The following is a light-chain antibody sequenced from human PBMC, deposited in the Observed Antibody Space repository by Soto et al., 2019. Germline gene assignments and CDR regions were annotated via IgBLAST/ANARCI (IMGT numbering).Light chain of an antibody. CDR3: CSYAGRSTWDVV. V-gene: IGLV2-23*01. Sequence: QSALTQPASVSGSPGQSITISCTGTSSDVGGYNYVSWYQHHPGKAPKLLIFEGFKRPSGISNRFSGSKSGSTASLTISGLQAEDEADYYCCSYAGRSTWDVVFGGGTKLTVL. CDR2: EGF. CDR1: SSDVGGYNY. J-gene: IGLJ2*01.